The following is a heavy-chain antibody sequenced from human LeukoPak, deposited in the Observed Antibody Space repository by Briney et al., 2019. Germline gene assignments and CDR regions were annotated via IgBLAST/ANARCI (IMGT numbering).Heavy chain of an antibody. V-gene: IGHV4-61*02. CDR2: IYTSGST. CDR3: ARDNYYYYYMDV. Sequence: SETLSLTCTVSGGSISSGSYYWSWIRQPAGKGLEWIGRIYTSGSTNYNPSLKSRVTISVDTSKNQFSLKLSSVTAADTAVYYCARDNYYYYYMDVWGKGTTVTISS. J-gene: IGHJ6*03. CDR1: GGSISSGSYY.